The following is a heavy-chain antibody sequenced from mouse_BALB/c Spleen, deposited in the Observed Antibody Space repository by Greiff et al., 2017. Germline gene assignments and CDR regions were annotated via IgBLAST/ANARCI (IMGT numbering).Heavy chain of an antibody. CDR2: ISSGGSYT. J-gene: IGHJ2*01. CDR3: ASLYGNYDHY. CDR1: GFTFSSYG. D-gene: IGHD2-1*01. Sequence: EVQVVESGGDLVKPGGSLKLSCAASGFTFSSYGMSWVRQTPDKRLEWVATISSGGSYTYYPDSVKGRFTISRDNAKNTLYLQMSSLKSEDTAMYYCASLYGNYDHYWGQGTTLTVSS. V-gene: IGHV5-6*01.